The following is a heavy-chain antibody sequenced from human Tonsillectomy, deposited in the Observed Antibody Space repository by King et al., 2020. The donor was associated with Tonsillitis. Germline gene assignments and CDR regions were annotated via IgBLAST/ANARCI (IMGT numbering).Heavy chain of an antibody. V-gene: IGHV4-38-2*02. J-gene: IGHJ4*02. D-gene: IGHD5-24*01. CDR1: GYSISSVYY. CDR2: IYHSGST. CDR3: ARARKDGFRVY. Sequence: VQLQESGPGLVKPSETLSLTCTVSGYSISSVYYWGWIRQPPGKGLEWIGSIYHSGSTYYNPSLKSRVTISVDTSKNQFSLKLSSVTAADTAVYYCARARKDGFRVYWGQGTLVTVSS.